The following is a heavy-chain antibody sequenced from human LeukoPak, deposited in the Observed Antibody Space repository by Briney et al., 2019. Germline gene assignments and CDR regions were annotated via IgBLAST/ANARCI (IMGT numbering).Heavy chain of an antibody. CDR3: VRDVRGVGQDYYNIDV. Sequence: PRGAPRLSSEPPRFILESHWRRLSRQAPGGRVGRVSRIKSDSRSTTYAETVRGRFTVSRDNAENTQFLQMTSLRAEDTGVYYCVRDVRGVGQDYYNIDVWGKGTTVTVSS. CDR1: RFILESHW. CDR2: IKSDSRST. J-gene: IGHJ6*04. V-gene: IGHV3-74*01. D-gene: IGHD3-10*01.